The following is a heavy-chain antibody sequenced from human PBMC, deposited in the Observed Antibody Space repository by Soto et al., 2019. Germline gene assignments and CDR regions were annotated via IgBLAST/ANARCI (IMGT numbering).Heavy chain of an antibody. Sequence: GGSLRLSCAASGCSISSYTLNWVRRAPGKGLEWDATSSDRRTGNTHYSDSVRGRFTLSRDYSRNILFLQMDSLRADDTALYYCTTWLTDHFAYWGRGTQVTVSS. CDR2: SSDRRTGNT. D-gene: IGHD2-21*02. V-gene: IGHV3-23*01. CDR1: GCSISSYT. CDR3: TTWLTDHFAY. J-gene: IGHJ4*02.